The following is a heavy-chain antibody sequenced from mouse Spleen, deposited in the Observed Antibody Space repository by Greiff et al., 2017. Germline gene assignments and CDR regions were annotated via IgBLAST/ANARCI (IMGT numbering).Heavy chain of an antibody. J-gene: IGHJ2*01. CDR2: ISYDGSN. D-gene: IGHD2-3*01. V-gene: IGHV3-6*02. Sequence: EVQLVESGPGLVKPSQSLSLTCSVTGYSITSGYYWNWIRQFPGNKLEWMGYISYDGSNNYNPSLKNRISITRDTSKNQFFLKLNSVTTEDTATYYCARMGDGYYSDYWGQGTTLTVSS. CDR1: GYSITSGYY. CDR3: ARMGDGYYSDY.